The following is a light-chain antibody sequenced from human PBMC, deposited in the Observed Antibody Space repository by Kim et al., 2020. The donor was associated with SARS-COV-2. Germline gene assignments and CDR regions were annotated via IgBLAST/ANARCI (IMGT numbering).Light chain of an antibody. CDR1: KLGDRY. CDR3: QAWDSNTVI. Sequence: SYELTQPPSVSVSPGQTASISCSGDKLGDRYACWYQQKPAQSPVLVIYQDSKRPTGIPERFSGCNSGHTATLTISGTQAMDEADYYCQAWDSNTVILGGG. V-gene: IGLV3-1*01. CDR2: QDS. J-gene: IGLJ2*01.